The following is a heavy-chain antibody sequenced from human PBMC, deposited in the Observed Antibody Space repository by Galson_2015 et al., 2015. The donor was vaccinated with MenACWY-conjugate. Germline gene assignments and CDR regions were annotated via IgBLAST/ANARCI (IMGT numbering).Heavy chain of an antibody. CDR3: AKDLGDYGDYVGWFDP. CDR1: GFTFSSYA. Sequence: SLRLSCAASGFTFSSYAMSWFRQAAGKGLEWVSAIGGSGGHTYYADSVKGRFTISRDNSKNTVYLQMNSLRVDDTALYYCAKDLGDYGDYVGWFDPWGQGTLVTVSS. J-gene: IGHJ5*02. V-gene: IGHV3-23*01. CDR2: IGGSGGHT. D-gene: IGHD4-17*01.